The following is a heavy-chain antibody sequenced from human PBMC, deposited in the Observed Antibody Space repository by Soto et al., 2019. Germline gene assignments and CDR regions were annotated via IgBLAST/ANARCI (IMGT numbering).Heavy chain of an antibody. CDR2: IIPIFGTA. Sequence: SVKVSCKASGGTFSSYAISWVRQAPGQGLEWMGGIIPIFGTANYAQRFQGRVTITADESTSTAYMELSSLRSEDTAVYYCAREPRYYDSSGCKESGMDVWGQGTTVTVSS. CDR1: GGTFSSYA. J-gene: IGHJ6*02. D-gene: IGHD3-22*01. V-gene: IGHV1-69*13. CDR3: AREPRYYDSSGCKESGMDV.